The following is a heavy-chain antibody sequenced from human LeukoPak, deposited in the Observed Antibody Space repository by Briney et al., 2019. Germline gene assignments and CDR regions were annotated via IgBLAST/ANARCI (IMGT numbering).Heavy chain of an antibody. CDR2: LSYRGDST. CDR3: ARDRVGATLYFDY. V-gene: IGHV3-23*01. J-gene: IGHJ4*02. Sequence: GGSLRLSCAGSGFSFSDYVMSWVSQPPGKGLEWVSGLSYRGDSTYYADSVKGRFTISRDNSKNTLYLQMSSLRAEDTAVYYCARDRVGATLYFDYWGQGTLVTVSS. CDR1: GFSFSDYV. D-gene: IGHD1-26*01.